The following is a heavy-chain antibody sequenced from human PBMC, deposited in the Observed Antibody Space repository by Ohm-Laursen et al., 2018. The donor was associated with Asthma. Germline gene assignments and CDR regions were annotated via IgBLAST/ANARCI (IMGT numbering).Heavy chain of an antibody. J-gene: IGHJ4*02. Sequence: QTLSLTCTVSGGSISSGGYYWSWIRQHPGKGLEWIGYIYYSGSAYYNPSLKSRVTIAVDTSKNQFSLKLSSVTAADTAVYYCARVNSSSVMERIFDYWGQGTLVTVSS. V-gene: IGHV4-31*03. CDR1: GGSISSGGYY. D-gene: IGHD6-6*01. CDR2: IYYSGSA. CDR3: ARVNSSSVMERIFDY.